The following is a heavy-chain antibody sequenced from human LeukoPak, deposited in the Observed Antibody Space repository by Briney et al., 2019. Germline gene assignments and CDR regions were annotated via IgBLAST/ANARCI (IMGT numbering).Heavy chain of an antibody. CDR2: ICPGGSET. V-gene: IGHV5-51*01. CDR3: ARASRDGYNQNFDH. D-gene: IGHD5-24*01. Sequence: GESLKISCKGLGYSFSNYWSAWVRQMPGKGLEWMGIICPGGSETRYDPSFQGQVTISADMSTSTAYLQWSSLRASDTAMYYCARASRDGYNQNFDHWGQGTLVTVSS. CDR1: GYSFSNYW. J-gene: IGHJ4*02.